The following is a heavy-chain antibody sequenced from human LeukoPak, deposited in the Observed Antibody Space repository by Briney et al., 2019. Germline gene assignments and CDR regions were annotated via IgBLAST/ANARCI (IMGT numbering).Heavy chain of an antibody. CDR1: GFTFSSYG. V-gene: IGHV3-30*02. CDR3: AKDAKHVQLMGYYFDY. CDR2: IRYDGSNK. J-gene: IGHJ4*02. Sequence: PGGSLRLSCAASGFTFSSYGMHWVRQAPGKGLEWVAFIRYDGSNKYYADSVKGRFTISRDNSKNTLYLQMNSLRAEDTAVYYYAKDAKHVQLMGYYFDYWGQGTLVTVSS. D-gene: IGHD5-18*01.